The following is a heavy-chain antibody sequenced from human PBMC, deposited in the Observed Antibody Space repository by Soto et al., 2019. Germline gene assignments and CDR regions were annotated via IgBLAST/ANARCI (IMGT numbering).Heavy chain of an antibody. Sequence: QVQLQESGQGLVKPSEPLSLTCPVSGGSISSYYWSWIRQPPGKGLEWIGYIYYSGSTNYNPSLKSRVTISVDTSKNQFTLKLSSVTAADTALYYFVGGEERVAMPSGYWWEGTLDTVSS. CDR2: IYYSGST. CDR3: VGGEERVAMPSGY. J-gene: IGHJ4*02. CDR1: GGSISSYY. V-gene: IGHV4-59*01. D-gene: IGHD2-2*01.